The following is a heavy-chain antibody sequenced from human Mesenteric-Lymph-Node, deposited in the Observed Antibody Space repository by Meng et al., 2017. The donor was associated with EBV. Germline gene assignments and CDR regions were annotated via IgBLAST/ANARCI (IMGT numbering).Heavy chain of an antibody. Sequence: QVQLVESGGXXVXAGXSXXLSCAASGFTFSDYYMSWVRQARGKRPEWVSYITANDYKKYADSVKGRFTISRDNAKNSLYLQMNSLRAEDTAVYYCVRVSWGTFRFFDNWGQGTLVTVSS. CDR1: GFTFSDYY. J-gene: IGHJ4*02. V-gene: IGHV3-11*01. CDR2: ITANDYKK. CDR3: VRVSWGTFRFFDN. D-gene: IGHD3-16*02.